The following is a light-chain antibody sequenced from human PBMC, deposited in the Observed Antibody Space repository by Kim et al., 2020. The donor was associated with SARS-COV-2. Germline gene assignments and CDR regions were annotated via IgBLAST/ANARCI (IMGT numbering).Light chain of an antibody. CDR2: AAS. V-gene: IGKV1-27*01. J-gene: IGKJ1*01. CDR1: QDIKNY. CDR3: QKYNSAPWT. Sequence: ASVGDRVTITCRASQDIKNYLAWYRQKPGKVPEVLIYAASILQSGVPSRISGSGSGTDLTLTINSLQPEDVATYYCQKYNSAPWTFGQGTKVDIK.